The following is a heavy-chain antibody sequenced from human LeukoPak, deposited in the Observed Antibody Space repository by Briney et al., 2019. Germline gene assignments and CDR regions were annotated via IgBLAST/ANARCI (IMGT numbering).Heavy chain of an antibody. CDR3: ARYHLAAGAFDY. Sequence: GGSLRLSCAASGFTFSSYSMNWVRQAPGKGLEWVAVISYDGSNKYYADSVKGRFTISRDNSKNTLYLQMNSLRAEDTAAYYCARYHLAAGAFDYWGQGTLVTVSS. D-gene: IGHD6-13*01. V-gene: IGHV3-30*03. CDR1: GFTFSSYS. CDR2: ISYDGSNK. J-gene: IGHJ4*02.